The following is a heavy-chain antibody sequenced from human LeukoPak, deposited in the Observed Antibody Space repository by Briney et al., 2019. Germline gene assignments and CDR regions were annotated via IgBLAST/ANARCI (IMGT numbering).Heavy chain of an antibody. CDR3: ARGGASAAAGIDYYYMDV. D-gene: IGHD6-13*01. Sequence: ASVKVSCKASGYTFTSYGISWVRQAPGQGLEWMGWISAYNGNTNYAQKLQGRVTMTTDTSTSTAYMELRSLRSDDTAVYYCARGGASAAAGIDYYYMDVWGKGTTVTVSS. V-gene: IGHV1-18*01. J-gene: IGHJ6*03. CDR2: ISAYNGNT. CDR1: GYTFTSYG.